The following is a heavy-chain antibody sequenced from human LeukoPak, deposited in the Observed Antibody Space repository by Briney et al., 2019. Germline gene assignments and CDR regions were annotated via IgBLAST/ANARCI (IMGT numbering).Heavy chain of an antibody. CDR1: GGSFSGYY. Sequence: SETPSLTCAVYGGSFSGYYWSWIRQPLGKGLEWIGEINHSGSTNYNPSLKSRVTISVDTSKNQFSLKLSSVTAADTAVYYCARGQIYRHWFDPWGQGTLVTVSS. CDR2: INHSGST. CDR3: ARGQIYRHWFDP. J-gene: IGHJ5*02. D-gene: IGHD2-2*02. V-gene: IGHV4-34*01.